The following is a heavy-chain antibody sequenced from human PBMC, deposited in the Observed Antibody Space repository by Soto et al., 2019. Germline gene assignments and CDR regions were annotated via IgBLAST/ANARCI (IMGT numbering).Heavy chain of an antibody. CDR3: ARDTGDGTFDF. Sequence: GASVKVSCKASGYTFSSYAMHWVRQAPGQRLEWMGWINAGYGNTKSSQKFQDRVTISRDTSASTAYMELTCLRSEDTAVYYCARDTGDGTFDFWGQGTLVTVSS. CDR2: INAGYGNT. D-gene: IGHD7-27*01. CDR1: GYTFSSYA. V-gene: IGHV1-3*01. J-gene: IGHJ4*02.